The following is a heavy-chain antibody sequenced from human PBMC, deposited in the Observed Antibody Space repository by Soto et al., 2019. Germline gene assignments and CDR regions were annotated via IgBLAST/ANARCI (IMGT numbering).Heavy chain of an antibody. CDR1: GGSVSSGSYY. J-gene: IGHJ3*02. Sequence: SETLSLTCTVSGGSVSSGSYYWSWIRQPPGKGLEWIGYIYYSGSTNYNPSLKSRVTISVDTSKNQFSLKLSSVTAADTAVYYCARDGFGAMDTNDAFDIWGQATMVTVSS. CDR2: IYYSGST. V-gene: IGHV4-61*01. D-gene: IGHD3-10*01. CDR3: ARDGFGAMDTNDAFDI.